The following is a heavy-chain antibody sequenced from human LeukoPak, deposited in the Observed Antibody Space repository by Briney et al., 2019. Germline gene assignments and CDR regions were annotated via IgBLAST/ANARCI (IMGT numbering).Heavy chain of an antibody. J-gene: IGHJ3*02. CDR1: GGSISSYY. CDR3: AREPLAARPGGAFDI. Sequence: PSETLSLTCTVSGGSISSYYWSWIRQPPGKGLEWIGYIYYSGSTNYNPSLKSRVTISADTSKNQFSLKLSSVTAADTAVYYCAREPLAARPGGAFDIWGQGTMVTVSS. V-gene: IGHV4-59*01. CDR2: IYYSGST. D-gene: IGHD6-6*01.